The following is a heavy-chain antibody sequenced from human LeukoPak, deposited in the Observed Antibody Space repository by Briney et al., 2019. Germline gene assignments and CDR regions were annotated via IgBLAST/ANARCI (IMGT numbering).Heavy chain of an antibody. CDR2: IRGGGGST. CDR3: AKVGYQLLSDFDC. J-gene: IGHJ4*02. CDR1: GFTFSSYA. D-gene: IGHD2-2*01. Sequence: PGGSLRLSCAASGFTFSSYAMSWVRQAPGKGLEWVSAIRGGGGSTYYADSVKGRFTISRDNSKNTLYLQMNSLRAEDTAVYYCAKVGYQLLSDFDCWGQGTLVTVSS. V-gene: IGHV3-23*01.